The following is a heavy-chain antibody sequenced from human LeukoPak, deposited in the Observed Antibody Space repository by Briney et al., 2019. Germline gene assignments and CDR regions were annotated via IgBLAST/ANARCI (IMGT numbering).Heavy chain of an antibody. CDR3: ARDLDTYVVLTAYDTFDI. CDR2: IKPSGSEK. D-gene: IGHD2-21*02. J-gene: IGHJ3*02. V-gene: IGHV3-7*01. CDR1: GFTFSNYW. Sequence: GGSLRLSCEGSGFTFSNYWMTWVRQAPEKGLEWVANIKPSGSEKHYADSVEGRFTISRDNAKNSLYLEMNSLRAEDTAMYYCARDLDTYVVLTAYDTFDIWGQGTMVTVSS.